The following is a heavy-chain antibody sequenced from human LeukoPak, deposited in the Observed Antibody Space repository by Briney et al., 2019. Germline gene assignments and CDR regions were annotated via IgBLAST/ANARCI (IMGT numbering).Heavy chain of an antibody. CDR1: GGTFSSYA. CDR3: ARGPLIPGIAAAGYDY. D-gene: IGHD6-13*01. V-gene: IGHV1-69*05. J-gene: IGHJ4*02. CDR2: IIPIFGTA. Sequence: ASVKVSCKASGGTFSSYAISWVRQAPGQGLEWMGGIIPIFGTANYAQKFQGRVTITTDESTSTAYRELSSLRSEDTAVYYCARGPLIPGIAAAGYDYWGQGTLVTVSS.